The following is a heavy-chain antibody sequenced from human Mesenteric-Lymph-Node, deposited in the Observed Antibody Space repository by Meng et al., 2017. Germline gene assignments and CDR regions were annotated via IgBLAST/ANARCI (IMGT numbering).Heavy chain of an antibody. V-gene: IGHV3-74*01. Sequence: VQLVDSGGGVVQPGRSLRLSCEAAGFTFGSYSMHWVRQAPGKGLVWVSRIDNDGTSAIYADSVKGRFTTSRDNAKNVLYLQMNSLRAEDTAVYYCARDRPHNWFDPWGQGTLVTVSS. CDR1: GFTFGSYS. CDR2: IDNDGTSA. CDR3: ARDRPHNWFDP. J-gene: IGHJ5*02.